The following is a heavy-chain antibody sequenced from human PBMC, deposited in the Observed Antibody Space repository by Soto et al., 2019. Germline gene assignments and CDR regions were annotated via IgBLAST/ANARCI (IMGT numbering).Heavy chain of an antibody. V-gene: IGHV4-30-4*01. CDR1: GDSISSGNKY. D-gene: IGHD3-16*01. Sequence: VQLRESGPGLVKPSQTLSLTCTVSGDSISSGNKYWSWIRQPPGKGLEWIGYVFSSGTTYYNPSLKGRVSISLDASENQSSLKFASVTDADSAVYYCARVPSPFDYYYAMDVWGQGTTVTVSS. CDR3: ARVPSPFDYYYAMDV. J-gene: IGHJ6*02. CDR2: VFSSGTT.